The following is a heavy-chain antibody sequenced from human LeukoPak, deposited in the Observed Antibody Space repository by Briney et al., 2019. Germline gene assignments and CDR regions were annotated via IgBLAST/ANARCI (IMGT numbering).Heavy chain of an antibody. Sequence: GASVKVSCKASGDTFTTYDINWVRRATGQGLEWMGWINPNSGNTGYAQKFQGRVTMTRNTSISTAYIELSSLRSEDTAVYYCARGPTPESYYGPNDYWGQGTLVTVSS. CDR3: ARGPTPESYYGPNDY. V-gene: IGHV1-8*01. D-gene: IGHD3-3*01. CDR1: GDTFTTYD. CDR2: INPNSGNT. J-gene: IGHJ4*02.